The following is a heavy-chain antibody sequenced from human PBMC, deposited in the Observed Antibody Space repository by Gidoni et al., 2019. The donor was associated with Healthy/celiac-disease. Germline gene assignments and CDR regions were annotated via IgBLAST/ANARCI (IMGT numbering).Heavy chain of an antibody. CDR1: GGSISSYY. V-gene: IGHV4-59*01. D-gene: IGHD6-19*01. Sequence: QVQLQESGPGLVKPSETLSLTCTVSGGSISSYYWSWIRQPPGKGLEWIGYIYYSGSTNYNPSLKSRVTISVDTSKNQFSLKLSSVTAADTAVYYCARDYSGIAVAGNYYYYYGMDVWGQGTTVTVSS. CDR3: ARDYSGIAVAGNYYYYYGMDV. CDR2: IYYSGST. J-gene: IGHJ6*02.